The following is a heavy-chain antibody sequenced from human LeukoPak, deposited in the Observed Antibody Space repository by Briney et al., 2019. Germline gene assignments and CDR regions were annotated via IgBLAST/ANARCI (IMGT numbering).Heavy chain of an antibody. J-gene: IGHJ4*02. D-gene: IGHD3-3*01. Sequence: GGSLRLTCAASGFTVSSNYMTWVRQALGKGLEWVSAISGSGGSTYYADSVKGRFTISRDNSKNTLYLQMNSLRAEDTAVYYCAKSPFFWSGYYTGIQYYFDYWGQGTLVTVSS. CDR2: ISGSGGST. CDR1: GFTVSSNY. V-gene: IGHV3-23*01. CDR3: AKSPFFWSGYYTGIQYYFDY.